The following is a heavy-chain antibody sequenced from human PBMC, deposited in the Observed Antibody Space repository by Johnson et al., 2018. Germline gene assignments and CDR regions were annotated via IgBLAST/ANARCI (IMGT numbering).Heavy chain of an antibody. D-gene: IGHD6-19*01. CDR1: WFTFSNAW. Sequence: VQLVESGGGLVKPGGSLRLSCAASWFTFSNAWMNWVRQAPGKGLEWVGRIKSKTDGGTTDYAAPVKGRVTISRDDSKNTLYRQMNSLKTEGTAVYYCTTGVWHWLVGWAFDIWGQGTMVTVSS. CDR3: TTGVWHWLVGWAFDI. CDR2: IKSKTDGGTT. V-gene: IGHV3-15*07. J-gene: IGHJ3*02.